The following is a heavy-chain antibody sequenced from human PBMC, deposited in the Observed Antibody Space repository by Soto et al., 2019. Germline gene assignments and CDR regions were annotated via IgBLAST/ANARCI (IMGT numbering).Heavy chain of an antibody. CDR2: IHYNGNT. CDR3: AREGNLGRWLQPLDF. V-gene: IGHV4-61*08. CDR1: GGSINSGGYS. D-gene: IGHD5-12*01. Sequence: SETLSLTCAVSGGSINSGGYSWSWVRQPPGKGLEWIGNIHYNGNTKYNPSLKSRVTMSVDTSKNQFSLKLISVTAADTAKYFCAREGNLGRWLQPLDFWGQGTLVTV. J-gene: IGHJ4*02.